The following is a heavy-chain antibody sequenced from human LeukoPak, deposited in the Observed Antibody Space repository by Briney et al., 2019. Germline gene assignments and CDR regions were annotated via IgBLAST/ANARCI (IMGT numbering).Heavy chain of an antibody. CDR2: ISYDGSNK. V-gene: IGHV3-30*04. Sequence: GGSLRLSCAASGFTFSSYAMSWVRQAPGKGLEWVAVISYDGSNKYYADSVKGRFTISRDNSKNTLYLQMNSLRAEDTAVYYCARGASSSCWSAIDYWGQGTLVTVSS. D-gene: IGHD2-2*01. CDR1: GFTFSSYA. CDR3: ARGASSSCWSAIDY. J-gene: IGHJ4*02.